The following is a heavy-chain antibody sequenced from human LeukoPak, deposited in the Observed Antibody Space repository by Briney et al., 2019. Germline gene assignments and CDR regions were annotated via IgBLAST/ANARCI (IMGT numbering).Heavy chain of an antibody. CDR1: GFTFSSYA. V-gene: IGHV3-23*01. J-gene: IGHJ4*02. CDR2: ISGSGGGT. Sequence: PGGSLRLSCAASGFTFSSYAISWVRQAPGKGLEWVSAISGSGGGTYYADSVKGRFTISRDNSKITLYLQMNSLRAEDTAVYYCAKTGGRYCSSTSCYLFDYWGQGTLVTVSS. D-gene: IGHD2-2*01. CDR3: AKTGGRYCSSTSCYLFDY.